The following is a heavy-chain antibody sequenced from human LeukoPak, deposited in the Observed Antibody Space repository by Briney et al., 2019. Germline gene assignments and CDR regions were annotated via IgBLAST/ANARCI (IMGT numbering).Heavy chain of an antibody. Sequence: SETLSLTCTVSGGSISSGSYYWSWIRQPAGKGLEWIGRIYTSGSTNYNPSLKGRVTISVDTSKNQFSLKLSSVTAADTAVYYCASLLRYYGSGTGNYYMDVWGKGTTVTISS. CDR1: GGSISSGSYY. CDR2: IYTSGST. V-gene: IGHV4-61*02. CDR3: ASLLRYYGSGTGNYYMDV. J-gene: IGHJ6*03. D-gene: IGHD3-10*01.